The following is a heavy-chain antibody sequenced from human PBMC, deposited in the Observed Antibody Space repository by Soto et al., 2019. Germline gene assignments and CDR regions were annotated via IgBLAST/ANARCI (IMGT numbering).Heavy chain of an antibody. J-gene: IGHJ4*02. CDR2: INSDGSST. V-gene: IGHV3-74*01. Sequence: EVHLVESGGGLVQPGGSLRLSCAASGFTFSSYWMHWVRQAPGKGLVWVSRINSDGSSTSYADSVKGRFANSRDNAKNTLYLQMNSLRAEDTAVYYCVRTSLVVAAATREDYCAQGTLVTVSS. CDR1: GFTFSSYW. CDR3: VRTSLVVAAATREDY. D-gene: IGHD2-15*01.